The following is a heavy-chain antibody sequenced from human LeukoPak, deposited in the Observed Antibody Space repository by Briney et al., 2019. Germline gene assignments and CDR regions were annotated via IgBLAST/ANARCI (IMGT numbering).Heavy chain of an antibody. CDR2: MNPNSGNT. Sequence: GASVKVSCKASGYTFTSYDTNWVRQATGQGLEWMGWMNPNSGNTGYAQKFQGRVTITRNTSISTAYMELSSLRSEDTAVYYCARNDYVWGSDYWGQGTLVTVSS. V-gene: IGHV1-8*03. CDR3: ARNDYVWGSDY. CDR1: GYTFTSYD. D-gene: IGHD3-16*01. J-gene: IGHJ4*02.